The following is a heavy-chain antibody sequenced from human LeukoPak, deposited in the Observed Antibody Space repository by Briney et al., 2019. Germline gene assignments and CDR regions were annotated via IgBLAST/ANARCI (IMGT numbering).Heavy chain of an antibody. CDR3: ARDQLYYDYVWGSYSGDAFDI. D-gene: IGHD3-16*01. V-gene: IGHV3-48*04. J-gene: IGHJ3*02. CDR1: GFTFSSYS. Sequence: GGSLRLSCAASGFTFSSYSMNWVRQAPGKGLEWLSYISTSSTTIYYADSVKGRFTISRDNAKNSLYLQMNSLRAEDTAVYYCARDQLYYDYVWGSYSGDAFDIWGQGTMVTVSS. CDR2: ISTSSTTI.